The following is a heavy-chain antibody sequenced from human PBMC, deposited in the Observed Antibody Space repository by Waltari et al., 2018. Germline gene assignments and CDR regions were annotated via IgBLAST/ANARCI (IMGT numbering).Heavy chain of an antibody. J-gene: IGHJ4*02. V-gene: IGHV4-4*02. CDR2: VHRSGRT. D-gene: IGHD2-15*01. CDR1: C. CDR3: ARDRGRGLYLDS. Sequence: CWNWVPQPPGKGREWIGQVHRSGRTHYNPSLESRVTVSIETSNKQFSLILTSATAADTAVYYFARDRGRGLYLDSWGQGTLVTVSP.